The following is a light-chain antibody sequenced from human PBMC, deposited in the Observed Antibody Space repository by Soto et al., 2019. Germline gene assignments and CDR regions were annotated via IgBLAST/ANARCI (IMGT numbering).Light chain of an antibody. CDR3: QQGSNS. Sequence: EIVLTQSPATLSLSPGDRATLSCRASQSVSRSLTWYQQKPGQAPRLLIYDASTRATGIPPRFSGSGSGTDFTLTTSSLEPEDFAVYYCQQGSNSLGGGPKVEIK. V-gene: IGKV3-11*01. CDR1: QSVSRS. J-gene: IGKJ4*01. CDR2: DAS.